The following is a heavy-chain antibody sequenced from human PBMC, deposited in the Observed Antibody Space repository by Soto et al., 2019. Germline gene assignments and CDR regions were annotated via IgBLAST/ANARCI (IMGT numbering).Heavy chain of an antibody. J-gene: IGHJ4*02. CDR3: ARVGVAGSLEYFDY. V-gene: IGHV4-4*07. Sequence: PETLSLTFTVSGDSINSYYWSWIRQPAGKGLEWIGRISTSGSTKYNPSLKSRVTMPIDTSKNQFSLKLSSVTAADTAVYYCARVGVAGSLEYFDYWGQGSLVPVSS. D-gene: IGHD6-19*01. CDR2: ISTSGST. CDR1: GDSINSYY.